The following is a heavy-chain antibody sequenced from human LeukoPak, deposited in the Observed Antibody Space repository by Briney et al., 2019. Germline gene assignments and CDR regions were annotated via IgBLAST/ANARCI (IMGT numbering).Heavy chain of an antibody. CDR3: ARGPSPYAVAGIFDY. J-gene: IGHJ4*02. V-gene: IGHV1-69*05. Sequence: ASVKVSCKXSGGTFSSYAISWVLQAPGQGLEWMGGIIPIFGTANYAQKFQGRVTITTDESTSTAYMELSSLRSEDTAVYYCARGPSPYAVAGIFDYWGQGTLVTVSS. CDR2: IIPIFGTA. CDR1: GGTFSSYA. D-gene: IGHD6-19*01.